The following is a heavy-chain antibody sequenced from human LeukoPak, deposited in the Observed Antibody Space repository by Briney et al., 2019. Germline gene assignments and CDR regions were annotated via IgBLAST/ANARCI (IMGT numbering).Heavy chain of an antibody. V-gene: IGHV3-21*01. Sequence: PGGSLRLSCAASGFTFSSYSMNWVRQAPGKGLEWVSSISSSSSYIYYADSVKGRFTISRDNAKNSLYLQMNSLRAEDTAVYYCARGHGHRKHYYDSSGYYSYWGQGTLVTVSS. D-gene: IGHD3-22*01. CDR2: ISSSSSYI. J-gene: IGHJ4*02. CDR3: ARGHGHRKHYYDSSGYYSY. CDR1: GFTFSSYS.